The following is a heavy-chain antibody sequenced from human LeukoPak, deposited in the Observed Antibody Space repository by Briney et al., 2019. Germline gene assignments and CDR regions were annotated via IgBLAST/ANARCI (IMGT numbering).Heavy chain of an antibody. D-gene: IGHD3-10*01. J-gene: IGHJ6*02. V-gene: IGHV1-18*01. CDR3: ARLHEESFYYYGMDV. CDR1: GYTFTSYG. CDR2: ISAYNGNT. Sequence: ASVKVSCKASGYTFTSYGIGWVRQAPGQGLEWMGWISAYNGNTNYAQKLQGRVTMTTDTSTSTAYMELRSLRSDDTAVYYCARLHEESFYYYGMDVWGQGTTVTVSS.